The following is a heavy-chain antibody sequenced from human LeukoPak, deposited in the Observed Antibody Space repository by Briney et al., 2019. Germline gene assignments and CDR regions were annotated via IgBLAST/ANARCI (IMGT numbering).Heavy chain of an antibody. V-gene: IGHV4-39*01. CDR2: IYYSGST. Sequence: PSETLSLTCTVSGGSISSSSYYWGWIRQPPGKGLEWIGSIYYSGSTYYNPSLKSRVTISVDTSKNQISLKLSSVTAADTAVYYCARRDSSSESTGDYWGQGTLVTVSS. J-gene: IGHJ4*02. CDR3: ARRDSSSESTGDY. D-gene: IGHD6-13*01. CDR1: GGSISSSSYY.